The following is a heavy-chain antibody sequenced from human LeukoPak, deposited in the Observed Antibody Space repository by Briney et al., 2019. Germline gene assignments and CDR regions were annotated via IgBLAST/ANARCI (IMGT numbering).Heavy chain of an antibody. CDR1: GYSISSGHY. CDR3: ARDKGGVVVVAATRDDGFDI. Sequence: SETLSLTCNVSGYSISSGHYWGWIRQPPGKELEWIASIDHSGSTYHNPSLKSRVTLSVDMPNNQFSLKLNSVTAADTAVYYCARDKGGVVVVAATRDDGFDIWGQGTMVSVSS. V-gene: IGHV4-38-2*02. D-gene: IGHD2-15*01. CDR2: IDHSGST. J-gene: IGHJ3*02.